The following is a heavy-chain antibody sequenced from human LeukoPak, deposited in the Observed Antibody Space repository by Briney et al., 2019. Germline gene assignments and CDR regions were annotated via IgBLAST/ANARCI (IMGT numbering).Heavy chain of an antibody. CDR1: GFTFSSYS. CDR3: ARDISYDFWSGYQFDP. D-gene: IGHD3-3*01. J-gene: IGHJ5*02. Sequence: GGSLRLSCAASGFTFSSYSMNWVRQAPGKGLEWVSSISSSSSYIYYADSVKGRFTISRDNAKNSLYLQMNSLRAEDTAVYYCARDISYDFWSGYQFDPWGQGTLVTVSS. CDR2: ISSSSSYI. V-gene: IGHV3-21*01.